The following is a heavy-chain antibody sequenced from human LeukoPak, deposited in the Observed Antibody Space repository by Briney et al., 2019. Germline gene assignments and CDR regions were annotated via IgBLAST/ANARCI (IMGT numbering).Heavy chain of an antibody. CDR3: VRDQFYAFDV. CDR1: GFTFTSYT. CDR2: IRTSGGVV. J-gene: IGHJ3*01. Sequence: GGSLRLSCAASGFTFTSYTMNWVRQAPGKGLEWISYIRTSGGVVSYTDSVRGRFTISTDSAKNSPYLQMNSLRDDDTAVYYCVRDQFYAFDVWGQGTMVTVSS. V-gene: IGHV3-48*02.